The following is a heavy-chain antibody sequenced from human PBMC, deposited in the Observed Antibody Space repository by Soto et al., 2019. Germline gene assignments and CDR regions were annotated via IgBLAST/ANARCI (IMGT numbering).Heavy chain of an antibody. V-gene: IGHV1-69*06. Sequence: ASVKVSCKASGGTFSSYAISWVRQAPGQGLEWVGGIIPIFGTANYAQKFQGRVTITADKSTSTAYMELSSLRSEDTAVYYCATQGCSSTSCYALNWFDPWGQGTLVTVSS. D-gene: IGHD2-2*01. CDR1: GGTFSSYA. CDR2: IIPIFGTA. CDR3: ATQGCSSTSCYALNWFDP. J-gene: IGHJ5*02.